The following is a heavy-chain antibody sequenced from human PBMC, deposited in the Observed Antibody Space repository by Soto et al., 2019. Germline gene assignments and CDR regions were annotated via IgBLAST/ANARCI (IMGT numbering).Heavy chain of an antibody. CDR1: GGSFSGYY. D-gene: IGHD3-3*01. J-gene: IGHJ4*02. Sequence: QVQLQQWGAGLLKPSETLSLTCAVYGGSFSGYYWSWIRQPPGKGLEWIGEINHSGSTHYNPSLTRRVTLSVDTSKNQFSLRLSSVTAADTAVYYCARGVTYYDVWSGYPTTYCFDYWGQGTLVTVSS. CDR2: INHSGST. CDR3: ARGVTYYDVWSGYPTTYCFDY. V-gene: IGHV4-34*01.